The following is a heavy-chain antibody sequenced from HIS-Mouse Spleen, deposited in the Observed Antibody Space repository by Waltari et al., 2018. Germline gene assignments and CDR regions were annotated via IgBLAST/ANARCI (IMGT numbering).Heavy chain of an antibody. CDR2: IKQDGSEK. CDR3: AREPHYGGNSHFDY. V-gene: IGHV3-7*01. CDR1: GFTFSSYW. D-gene: IGHD4-17*01. Sequence: EVQLVESGGGLVQPGGSLRLSCAASGFTFSSYWLSWVRQAPGKGLEWVSNIKQDGSEKTYVDSVKGRFTISRDNAKNSLYLQMNSLRAEDTAVYYCAREPHYGGNSHFDYWGQGTLVTVSS. J-gene: IGHJ4*02.